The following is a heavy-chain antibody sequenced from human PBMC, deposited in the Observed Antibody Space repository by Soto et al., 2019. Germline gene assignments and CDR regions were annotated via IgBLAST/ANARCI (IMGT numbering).Heavy chain of an antibody. CDR2: ISAYNGNT. Sequence: GASVKVSCKASGYTFTSYGISWVRQAPGQGLEWMGWISAYNGNTNYAQKLQGRVTMTTDTSTSTAYMELRSLRSDDTAVYYCARVLGYDILAPYFDYWGQGTLVTVSS. CDR3: ARVLGYDILAPYFDY. V-gene: IGHV1-18*01. J-gene: IGHJ4*02. CDR1: GYTFTSYG. D-gene: IGHD3-9*01.